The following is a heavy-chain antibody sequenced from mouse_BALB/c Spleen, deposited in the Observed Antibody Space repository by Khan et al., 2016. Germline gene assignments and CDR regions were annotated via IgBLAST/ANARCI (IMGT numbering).Heavy chain of an antibody. CDR3: ARELTGTY. CDR2: INSNGGST. J-gene: IGHJ2*01. D-gene: IGHD4-1*01. Sequence: EVELVESGGGLVQPGGSLKLSCAASAFTFSSYGMSWVRQTPDKRLELVATINSNGGSTYYPDSVKGRFTISRDNAKNTLYLQMSSLKSEDTAMYYCARELTGTYWGQGTTLTVSS. CDR1: AFTFSSYG. V-gene: IGHV5-6-3*01.